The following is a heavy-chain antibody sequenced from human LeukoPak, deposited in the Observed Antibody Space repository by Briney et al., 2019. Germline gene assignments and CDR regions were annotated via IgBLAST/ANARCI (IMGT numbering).Heavy chain of an antibody. CDR1: GFTFSNAW. J-gene: IGHJ4*02. Sequence: GGSLRLSCAASGFTFSNAWMSWVRQAPGKGLEWVGRIKSKADGGTTDYAAPVKGRLTISRDDSKNTVYLQMNSLKTEDTAVYYCTTRTRDGYNYDYWGQGTLITVSS. D-gene: IGHD5-24*01. V-gene: IGHV3-15*01. CDR2: IKSKADGGTT. CDR3: TTRTRDGYNYDY.